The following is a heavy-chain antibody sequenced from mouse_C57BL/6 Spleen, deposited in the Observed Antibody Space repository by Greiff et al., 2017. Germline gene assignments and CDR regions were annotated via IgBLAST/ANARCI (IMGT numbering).Heavy chain of an antibody. V-gene: IGHV14-1*01. Sequence: VQLQQSGAELVRPGASVKLSCTASGFNIKDYYMHWVKQRPEQGLEWIGRIDPEDGDTEYAPKFQGKATMTADTSSNTAYLPLSSLTSEDTAVYYCTTPYYYGSSHWYFDVWGTGTTVTVSS. J-gene: IGHJ1*03. D-gene: IGHD1-1*01. CDR3: TTPYYYGSSHWYFDV. CDR2: IDPEDGDT. CDR1: GFNIKDYY.